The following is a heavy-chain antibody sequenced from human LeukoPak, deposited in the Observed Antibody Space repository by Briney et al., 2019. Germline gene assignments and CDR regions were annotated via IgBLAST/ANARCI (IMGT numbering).Heavy chain of an antibody. CDR3: APTYSYTRGGYDY. Sequence: SETLSLTCTVSGGSISGSSYHWGWIRQPPGKGLEWIGSINYSWHTYYNPSLESRVTISVDSSKNQFALKVTSVTAADTALYYCAPTYSYTRGGYDYWGPGTLVTVSS. CDR2: INYSWHT. J-gene: IGHJ4*02. D-gene: IGHD5-18*01. CDR1: GGSISGSSYH. V-gene: IGHV4-39*01.